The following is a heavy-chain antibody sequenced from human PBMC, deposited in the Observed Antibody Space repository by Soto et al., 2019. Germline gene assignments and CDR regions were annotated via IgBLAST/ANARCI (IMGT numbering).Heavy chain of an antibody. CDR1: GFTFSSYA. CDR2: ISYDGSNK. V-gene: IGHV3-30-3*01. D-gene: IGHD1-26*01. J-gene: IGHJ4*02. Sequence: GGSLRLSCAASGFTFSSYAMHWVRQAPGKGLEWVAVISYDGSNKYYADSAKGRFTISRDNSKNTLYLQMNSLRAEDTAVYYCARDKGSYLDYWGQGTLVTVSS. CDR3: ARDKGSYLDY.